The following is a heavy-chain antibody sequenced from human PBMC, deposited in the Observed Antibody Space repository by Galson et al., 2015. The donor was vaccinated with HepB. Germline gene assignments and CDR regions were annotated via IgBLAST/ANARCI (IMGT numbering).Heavy chain of an antibody. V-gene: IGHV1-2*02. CDR3: ARVVYYGSGTDY. J-gene: IGHJ4*02. Sequence: SVKVSCKASGYTFTGYYMHWVRQAPGQGLEWMGWINPNNGGTNYAQKFQGRVTMTRTTSISTAYMELSRLRSDDTAVYYCARVVYYGSGTDYWGQGALVTVSS. D-gene: IGHD3-10*01. CDR1: GYTFTGYY. CDR2: INPNNGGT.